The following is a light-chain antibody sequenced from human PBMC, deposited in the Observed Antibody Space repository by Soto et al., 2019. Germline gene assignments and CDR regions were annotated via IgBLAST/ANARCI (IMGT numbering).Light chain of an antibody. CDR3: QQYDTLLRST. Sequence: EIVLTQSPGTLSLSPGDRATLSCEASQSVNNNYLAWYQHKPGQAPRLLIYGASSRATGIPDRFSGSGSGTVFTLTIRRLEPEDFAVCYCQQYDTLLRSTFGGGTKLDIK. CDR2: GAS. J-gene: IGKJ4*01. CDR1: QSVNNNY. V-gene: IGKV3-20*01.